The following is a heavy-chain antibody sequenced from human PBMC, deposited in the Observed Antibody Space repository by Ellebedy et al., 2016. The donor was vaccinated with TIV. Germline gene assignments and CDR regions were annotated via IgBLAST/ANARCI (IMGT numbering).Heavy chain of an antibody. V-gene: IGHV3-7*01. J-gene: IGHJ3*01. CDR2: IRHDGGEK. D-gene: IGHD2-21*02. Sequence: PGGSLRLSCEASGFSFSSYWMSWVRQAPGKGLEWVANIRHDGGEKYYVDSVKGRFTISRDNARDSLYLQMSSLRAEDTAVYFCARELYLSYCDDDCYAFAFDLWGQGTMVTVSS. CDR3: ARELYLSYCDDDCYAFAFDL. CDR1: GFSFSSYW.